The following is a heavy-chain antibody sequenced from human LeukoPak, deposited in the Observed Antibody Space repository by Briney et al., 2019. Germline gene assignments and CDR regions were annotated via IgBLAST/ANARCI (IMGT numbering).Heavy chain of an antibody. CDR3: ARRSNWFDP. CDR2: INHSGST. J-gene: IGHJ5*02. CDR1: GGSFSGYY. V-gene: IGHV4-34*01. Sequence: PSETLSLTCAVYGGSFSGYYWSWIRQPPGKGLEWIGEINHSGSTNYNPSLKGRVTISVDTSKNQFSLKLSSVTAADTAVYYCARRSNWFDPWGQGTLVTVPS.